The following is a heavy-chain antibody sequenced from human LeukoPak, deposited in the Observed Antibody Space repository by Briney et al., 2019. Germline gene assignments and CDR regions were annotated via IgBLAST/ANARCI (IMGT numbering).Heavy chain of an antibody. CDR1: GYTFTDYY. Sequence: ASVKISCKVSGYTFTDYYMHWVQQAPGKGLECMGLVDPEDGETIYAEKFQGRVTITADTSTDTAYMELSSLRSEDTAVYYCATQPSGYGDYDNHFIRDYWGQGTLVTVSS. D-gene: IGHD4-17*01. V-gene: IGHV1-69-2*01. J-gene: IGHJ4*02. CDR3: ATQPSGYGDYDNHFIRDY. CDR2: VDPEDGET.